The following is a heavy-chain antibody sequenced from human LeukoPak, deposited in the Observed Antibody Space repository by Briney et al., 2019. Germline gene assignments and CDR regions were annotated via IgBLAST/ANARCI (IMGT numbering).Heavy chain of an antibody. Sequence: PGGSLRLSCAASGFTFSDYYMSWIRQAPGKGLEWVSHISSSGSTIYYADSVKGRFTISRDNAKNSLYLQMNSLRAEDTAVYYCARRALRYFDWSSGYYYYMDVWGKGTTVTVSS. V-gene: IGHV3-11*01. D-gene: IGHD3-9*01. CDR3: ARRALRYFDWSSGYYYYMDV. CDR1: GFTFSDYY. J-gene: IGHJ6*03. CDR2: ISSSGSTI.